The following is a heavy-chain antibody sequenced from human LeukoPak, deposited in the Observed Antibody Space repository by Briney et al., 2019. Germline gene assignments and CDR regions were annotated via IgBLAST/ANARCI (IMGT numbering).Heavy chain of an antibody. CDR1: GGSFSGYY. CDR2: INHSGST. CDR3: ARGLDTNDWSDAFDI. V-gene: IGHV4-34*01. J-gene: IGHJ3*02. D-gene: IGHD2-21*01. Sequence: PSETLSLTCAVYGGSFSGYYWSWLRQPPGKGLEWIGEINHSGSTNYNPSLKSRVTISVDTSKNQFSLKLSSVTAADTAVYYCARGLDTNDWSDAFDIWGQGTMVTVSS.